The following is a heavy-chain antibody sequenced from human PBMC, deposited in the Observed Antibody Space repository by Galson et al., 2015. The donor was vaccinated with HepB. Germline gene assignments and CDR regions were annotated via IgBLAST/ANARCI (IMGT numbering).Heavy chain of an antibody. CDR1: GVSVSSNSAG. CDR2: TYYRSKWYI. J-gene: IGHJ5*02. Sequence: CAISGVSVSSNSAGWTWIRQSPSRGLEWLGRTYYRSKWYIDYAVSVKGRITINPDTSKNQVSLRLTSVTPEDTAVYYCSRGGLVKAARGGLAWLDPWGQGTLVTVSS. D-gene: IGHD6-6*01. V-gene: IGHV6-1*01. CDR3: SRGGLVKAARGGLAWLDP.